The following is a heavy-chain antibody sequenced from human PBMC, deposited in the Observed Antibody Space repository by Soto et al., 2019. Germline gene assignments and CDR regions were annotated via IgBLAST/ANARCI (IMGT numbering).Heavy chain of an antibody. J-gene: IGHJ6*03. CDR1: GFTFSSYA. D-gene: IGHD6-6*01. CDR3: AKGGQQLEYYYYYHYMDV. V-gene: IGHV3-23*01. Sequence: EVQLLESGGGLVQPGGSLRLSCAASGFTFSSYAMSWVRQAPGKGLEWVSAISGSGGSTYYADSVKGRFTISRDNSKNTLYLQMSSLRAEDTAVYYCAKGGQQLEYYYYYHYMDVWGKGTTVTVS. CDR2: ISGSGGST.